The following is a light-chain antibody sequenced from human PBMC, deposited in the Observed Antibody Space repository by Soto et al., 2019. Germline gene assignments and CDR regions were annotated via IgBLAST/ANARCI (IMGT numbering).Light chain of an antibody. J-gene: IGLJ2*01. V-gene: IGLV2-14*02. CDR3: QVWDSSSDHVV. Sequence: QSALTQPASVSGSPGQSITISCTGTSSDVGSYNLVSWYQQHPGKAPKLMIYEGSKRPSGVSNRFSGSNSGNTATLTISRVEAGDEADYYCQVWDSSSDHVVFGGGTQLTVL. CDR1: SSDVGSYNL. CDR2: EGS.